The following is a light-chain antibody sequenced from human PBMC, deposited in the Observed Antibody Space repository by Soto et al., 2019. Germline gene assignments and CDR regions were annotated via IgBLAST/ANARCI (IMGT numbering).Light chain of an antibody. V-gene: IGLV2-8*01. Sequence: QSVLTQPPSASGSPGQSVTISCTGTSSDVGGYNYVSWYQQHPGKAPKLMIYEVSKRPSGVPDRFSGSKSGNTASLTVSGLQAEDEADCYCSSYAGSNIVFGGGTKVTVL. J-gene: IGLJ3*02. CDR2: EVS. CDR3: SSYAGSNIV. CDR1: SSDVGGYNY.